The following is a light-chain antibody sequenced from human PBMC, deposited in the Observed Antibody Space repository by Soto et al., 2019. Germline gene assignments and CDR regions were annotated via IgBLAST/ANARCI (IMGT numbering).Light chain of an antibody. Sequence: EIVLTHSPRTVALTHGERATLSCRASQSVNSRLAWYQHKPGQAPRLLISGASNRASGIPARFSAWGSGTDFTLTISRVDPADFAFYYCQQYFTSPITFGQGARPAIK. V-gene: IGKV3-20*01. CDR1: QSVNSR. CDR3: QQYFTSPIT. J-gene: IGKJ5*01. CDR2: GAS.